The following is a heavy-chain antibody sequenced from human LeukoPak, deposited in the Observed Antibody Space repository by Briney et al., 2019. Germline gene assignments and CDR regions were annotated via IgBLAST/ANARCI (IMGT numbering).Heavy chain of an antibody. J-gene: IGHJ4*02. D-gene: IGHD3-22*01. Sequence: PSETLSLTCTVSGGSISSSSYYWGWIRQPPGKGLEWIGSIYYSGSTYYNPSLKSRVTISVDRSKNQFSLKLSSVTAADTAVYYCARVRYYDSSGYYYYFDYWGQGTLVTVSS. CDR3: ARVRYYDSSGYYYYFDY. V-gene: IGHV4-39*07. CDR2: IYYSGST. CDR1: GGSISSSSYY.